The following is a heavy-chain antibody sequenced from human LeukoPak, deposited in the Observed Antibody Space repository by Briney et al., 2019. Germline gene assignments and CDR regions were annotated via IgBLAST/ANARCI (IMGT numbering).Heavy chain of an antibody. CDR2: VPYSGST. V-gene: IGHV4-59*12. J-gene: IGHJ4*02. D-gene: IGHD2-8*01. CDR1: GASISRYY. CDR3: ARPIRDTNGYALWYYFDY. Sequence: SETLSLTCTVSGASISRYYWSWIRQPPGMGLEWIGYVPYSGSTNYNPSLKSRVTISVDTSKSKFSLNLTSVTAADTAVYYCARPIRDTNGYALWYYFDYWGQGILVTVSS.